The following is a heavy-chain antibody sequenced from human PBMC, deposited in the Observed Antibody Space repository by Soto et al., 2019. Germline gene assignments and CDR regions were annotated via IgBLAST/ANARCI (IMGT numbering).Heavy chain of an antibody. CDR2: IWYDGSNK. CDR3: ASLGMTTVTTVVG. Sequence: PGGSLRLSCAASGFTFSSYGMHWVRQAPGKGLEWVAVIWYDGSNKYYADSVKGRFTISRDNSKNTLYLQMNSLRAEDTAVYYCASLGMTTVTTVVGWGQGTLVTVSS. J-gene: IGHJ4*02. CDR1: GFTFSSYG. D-gene: IGHD4-17*01. V-gene: IGHV3-33*01.